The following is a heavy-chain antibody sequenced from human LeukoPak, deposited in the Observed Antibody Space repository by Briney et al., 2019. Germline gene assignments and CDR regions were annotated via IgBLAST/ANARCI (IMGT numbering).Heavy chain of an antibody. CDR3: ARKGGIYCNDGCFHDAFDI. J-gene: IGHJ3*02. Sequence: PGGSLRLSCAASGFMFNNYWMNWVRQAPGKGLEWVANINGDGSESHSVDSVEGRFTISRDNAKNSLYLQMNSLRGEDTAVYYCARKGGIYCNDGCFHDAFDIWGQGTTVTVSS. V-gene: IGHV3-7*01. D-gene: IGHD2/OR15-2a*01. CDR2: INGDGSES. CDR1: GFMFNNYW.